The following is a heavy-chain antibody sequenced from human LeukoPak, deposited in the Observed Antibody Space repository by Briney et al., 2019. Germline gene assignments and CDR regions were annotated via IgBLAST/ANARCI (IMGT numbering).Heavy chain of an antibody. J-gene: IGHJ4*02. CDR2: IYPRDGST. CDR3: ARDQEAFDY. Sequence: ASVKVSCKASGYSFTSNYIRWVRQAPGQGLEWTGMIYPRDGSTSYAQKFQGRVTVTRDTSTSTVHMELSGLRSEDTAVYYCARDQEAFDYWGQGTLVTVSS. CDR1: GYSFTSNY. V-gene: IGHV1-46*01.